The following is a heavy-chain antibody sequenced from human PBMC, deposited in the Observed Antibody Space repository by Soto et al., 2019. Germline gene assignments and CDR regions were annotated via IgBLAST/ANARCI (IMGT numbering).Heavy chain of an antibody. CDR1: GFTFSSYV. V-gene: IGHV3-23*01. J-gene: IGHJ6*02. Sequence: LRLSCAASGFTFSSYVMRWVRQAPGKGLEWVSGIVGSGAGTYYADPVKGRFTVSRDNSKNTLYLQMNSLRAEDTAVYYCAKPLRGSYYYYGMDVWGQGTTVTVSS. D-gene: IGHD1-26*01. CDR2: IVGSGAGT. CDR3: AKPLRGSYYYYGMDV.